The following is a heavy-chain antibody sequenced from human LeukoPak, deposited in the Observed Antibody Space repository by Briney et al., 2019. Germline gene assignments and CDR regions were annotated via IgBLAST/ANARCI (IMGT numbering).Heavy chain of an antibody. CDR1: GFTFDNYA. CDR2: ISWNSGST. Sequence: GGSLRLSCAASGFTFDNYAMHWVRQAPGKGLEWVSGISWNSGSTGYADSVKGRFTISRDNAKNSLYLQMDSLRAEDTAVYYCAKDGQVGSGNLYYFDYWGQGTLVTVSS. V-gene: IGHV3-9*01. CDR3: AKDGQVGSGNLYYFDY. J-gene: IGHJ4*02. D-gene: IGHD3-10*01.